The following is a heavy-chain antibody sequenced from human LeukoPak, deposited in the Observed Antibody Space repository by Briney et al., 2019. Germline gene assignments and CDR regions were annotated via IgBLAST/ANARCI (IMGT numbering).Heavy chain of an antibody. CDR1: GGSISSYY. D-gene: IGHD1-26*01. V-gene: IGHV4-59*01. Sequence: TSETLSLTCTVSGGSISSYYWSWIRQPPGKGLEWIGYIYYSGSTNYNPSLKSRVTISVDTSKNQYSLKLNSVTAADTAVYYCARANSGSYYVFAYWGQGTLVTVSS. J-gene: IGHJ4*02. CDR3: ARANSGSYYVFAY. CDR2: IYYSGST.